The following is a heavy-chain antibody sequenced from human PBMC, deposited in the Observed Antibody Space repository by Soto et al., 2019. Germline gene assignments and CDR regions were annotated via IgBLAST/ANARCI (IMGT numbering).Heavy chain of an antibody. CDR2: INSNNGNT. CDR3: ARDRVSRRFDY. Sequence: QVHLVQSGAEVRKPGASVKISCKASGYTFTNYAVHWVRQAPGQRLECMGGINSNNGNTEYSQKFQDRVTITRDTSASTAYIALHSLRSEDTAVYYFARDRVSRRFDYWGQGNLVTVSS. V-gene: IGHV1-3*04. J-gene: IGHJ4*02. D-gene: IGHD3-16*02. CDR1: GYTFTNYA.